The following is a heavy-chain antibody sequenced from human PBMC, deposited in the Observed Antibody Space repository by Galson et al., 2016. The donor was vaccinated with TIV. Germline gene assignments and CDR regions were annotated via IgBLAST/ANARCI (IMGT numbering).Heavy chain of an antibody. D-gene: IGHD2-2*01. CDR3: ARVLWDILGVPGARPTHYFDS. V-gene: IGHV3-7*01. CDR1: GFTFSGYW. J-gene: IGHJ4*02. Sequence: SLRLSCAASGFTFSGYWMSWVRQAPGKGLEWVANINQDGSEKYYVDSVKGRFTISRDNAKNSLYLQMDSLRVEGTTVYYCARVLWDILGVPGARPTHYFDSWGQGTLVTVSS. CDR2: INQDGSEK.